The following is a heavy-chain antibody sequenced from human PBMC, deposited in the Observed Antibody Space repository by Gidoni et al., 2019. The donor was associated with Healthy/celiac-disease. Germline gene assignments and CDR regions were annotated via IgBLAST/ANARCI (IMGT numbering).Heavy chain of an antibody. CDR1: GYSFTSYW. CDR2: IVPIASYT. D-gene: IGHD3-10*01. J-gene: IGHJ4*02. Sequence: EVQLVQSGAEVKMPGESLRISCKGSGYSFTSYWISWVRQMPGKGLAWMGRIVPIASYTTSSPSFQANVTISAEKSTSTPYLQGGSLKASDTACYYGARIGWFEDYWGQGTLVPVSS. CDR3: ARIGWFEDY. V-gene: IGHV5-10-1*03.